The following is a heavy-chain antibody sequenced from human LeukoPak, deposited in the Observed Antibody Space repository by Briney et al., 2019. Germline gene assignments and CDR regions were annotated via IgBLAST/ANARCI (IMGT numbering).Heavy chain of an antibody. D-gene: IGHD1-1*01. CDR2: IHNSGDT. CDR3: ARSRASVRLDPDAFDI. Sequence: PSETLSLTCTVSGDSISSGNYHWSWIRQRPGKGLEWIGYIHNSGDTSYNPSLKSRVTISVDRSKNQFSLKLSSVTAADTAVYYCARSRASVRLDPDAFDIWGQGTMVTVSS. J-gene: IGHJ3*02. CDR1: GDSISSGNYH. V-gene: IGHV4-30-4*08.